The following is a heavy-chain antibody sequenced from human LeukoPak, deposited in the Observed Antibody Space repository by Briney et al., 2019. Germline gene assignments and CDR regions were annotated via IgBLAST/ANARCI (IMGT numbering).Heavy chain of an antibody. CDR3: AREMYYYDSSGSLRY. CDR2: IWYDGSNK. Sequence: GGSLRLSCAASGFTFSSYGMHWVRQAPGKGLEWVAVIWYDGSNKYYADSVKGRFTISRDNSKNTLYLQMNSLRAEDTAVYYCAREMYYYDSSGSLRYWGQGTLVTVSS. CDR1: GFTFSSYG. V-gene: IGHV3-33*01. D-gene: IGHD3-22*01. J-gene: IGHJ4*02.